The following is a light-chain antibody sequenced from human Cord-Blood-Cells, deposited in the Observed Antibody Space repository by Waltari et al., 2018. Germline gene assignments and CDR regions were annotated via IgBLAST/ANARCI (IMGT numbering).Light chain of an antibody. J-gene: IGLJ1*01. Sequence: QSALTQPASLSGSPGQSITISCTGTSRDVGGFNYVSWYQQQPGKAAKLMLYDVSNRPSRVSNRFSGSKSGNTASLTISGLQAQDEADYYCSSYTSSSTLYVVGTGTKVTVL. CDR1: SRDVGGFNY. V-gene: IGLV2-14*01. CDR3: SSYTSSSTLYV. CDR2: DVS.